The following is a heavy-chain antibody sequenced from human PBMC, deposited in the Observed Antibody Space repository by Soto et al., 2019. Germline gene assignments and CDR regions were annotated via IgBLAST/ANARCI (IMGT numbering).Heavy chain of an antibody. CDR2: INPNSGGT. CDR3: ARDLGITGTTPYYYGMDV. D-gene: IGHD1-20*01. Sequence: QVQLVQSGAEVKKPGASVKVSCKASGYTFTGHYMHWVRQAPGQGLEWMGWINPNSGGTNYAQKFQGWVTMTRDTSISTAYMELSRLRSDDTAVYYCARDLGITGTTPYYYGMDVWGQGTTVTVSS. V-gene: IGHV1-2*04. J-gene: IGHJ6*02. CDR1: GYTFTGHY.